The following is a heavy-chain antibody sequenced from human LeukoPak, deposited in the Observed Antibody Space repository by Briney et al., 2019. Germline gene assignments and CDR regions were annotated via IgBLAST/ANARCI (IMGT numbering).Heavy chain of an antibody. V-gene: IGHV1-3*01. CDR2: INAGNGNT. CDR3: ASLDSSSWYRGAFDI. CDR1: GYTFTSYA. Sequence: ASVKVSCKASGYTFTSYAMHWVRQAPGQRLEWMGWINAGNGNTKYSQKFQGRVTITRDTSASTAYMELSSLRSEDTAVYYCASLDSSSWYRGAFDIWGQGTMVTVSS. D-gene: IGHD6-13*01. J-gene: IGHJ3*02.